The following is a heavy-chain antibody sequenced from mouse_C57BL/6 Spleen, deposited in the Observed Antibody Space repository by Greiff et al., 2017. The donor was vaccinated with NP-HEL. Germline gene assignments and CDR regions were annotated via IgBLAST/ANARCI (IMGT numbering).Heavy chain of an antibody. V-gene: IGHV3-1*01. Sequence: DVKLVESGPGMVKPSQSLSLTCTVTGYSITSGYDWHWIRHFPGNKLEWMGYISYSGSTNYNPSLKSRISITHDTSKNHFFLKLNSVTTEDTATYYCARVGGYYEYFDVWGTGTTVTVSS. CDR2: ISYSGST. D-gene: IGHD2-3*01. J-gene: IGHJ1*03. CDR3: ARVGGYYEYFDV. CDR1: GYSITSGYD.